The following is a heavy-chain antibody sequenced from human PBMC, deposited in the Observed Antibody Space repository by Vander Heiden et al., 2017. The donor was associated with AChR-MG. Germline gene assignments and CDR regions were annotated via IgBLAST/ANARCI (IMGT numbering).Heavy chain of an antibody. D-gene: IGHD3-22*01. V-gene: IGHV4-59*01. CDR3: ARGVVMISRSYHYSYSMDV. CDR1: SGSISSYY. J-gene: IGHJ6*03. CDR2: IHYSGTT. Sequence: QVQLQESGPGLVKPSETLSLTCAVSSGSISSYYWSWIRRPPGKGLQWIGYIHYSGTTSYNPSLKSRVTMSVDTSRNQLSLQLTSVTAADTAVYYCARGVVMISRSYHYSYSMDVWGKGTTVTVS.